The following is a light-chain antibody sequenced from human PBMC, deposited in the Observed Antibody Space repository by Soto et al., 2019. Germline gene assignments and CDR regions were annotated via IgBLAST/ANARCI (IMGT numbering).Light chain of an antibody. CDR3: QHYNSYSEA. CDR2: DAS. Sequence: EIVMTQSPATLSVSPGERATLSCRDSQSVSSNLAWYQQKPGQAPRXIIYDASNRATGIQARFSGSGSGTEFTLTISSLQADDFATDYCQHYNSYSEAFGQGTKVDIK. CDR1: QSVSSN. J-gene: IGKJ1*01. V-gene: IGKV3-15*01.